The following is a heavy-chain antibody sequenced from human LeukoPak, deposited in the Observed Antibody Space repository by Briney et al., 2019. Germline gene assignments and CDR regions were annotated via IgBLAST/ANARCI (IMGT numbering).Heavy chain of an antibody. CDR3: ARLWSTDCSGGSCPHQPNS. CDR2: IHIGGST. J-gene: IGHJ4*02. CDR1: GGSISSSAYH. Sequence: PSETLSLTCTVSGGSISSSAYHWGWIRQPPGKGLEWIGNIHIGGSTYHNPSLKSRVTISVDTSKNQFSLKLRSVTAADTAVYYCARLWSTDCSGGSCPHQPNSWGQGTLVTVSS. V-gene: IGHV4-39*01. D-gene: IGHD2-15*01.